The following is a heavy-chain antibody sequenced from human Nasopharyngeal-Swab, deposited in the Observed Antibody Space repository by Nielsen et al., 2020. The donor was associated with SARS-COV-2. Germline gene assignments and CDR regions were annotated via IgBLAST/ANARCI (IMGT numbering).Heavy chain of an antibody. CDR3: ARHVVRGYDPNYYYYYMDV. J-gene: IGHJ6*03. CDR2: IYPGDSDT. V-gene: IGHV5-51*01. CDR1: GYSFPSYW. Sequence: GESLKIYCQGSGYSFPSYWIDWVRQIHGKGLEWMGIIYPGDSDTRYSPSFQGKVTISADKSISTAYLQWSSLKASDTAMYYCARHVVRGYDPNYYYYYMDVWGKGTTVTVSS. D-gene: IGHD5-12*01.